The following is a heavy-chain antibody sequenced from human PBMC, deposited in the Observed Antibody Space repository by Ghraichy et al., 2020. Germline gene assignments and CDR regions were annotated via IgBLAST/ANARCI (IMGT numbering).Heavy chain of an antibody. D-gene: IGHD2-15*01. CDR1: GGSFSGYY. CDR3: ARGLGFRGSRFDP. CDR2: INHSGST. Sequence: SQTLSLTCAVYGGSFSGYYWSWIRQPPGKGLEWIGEINHSGSTNYNPSLKSRVTISVDTSKNQFSLKLSSVTAADTAVYYCARGLGFRGSRFDPWGQGTLVTVSS. V-gene: IGHV4-34*01. J-gene: IGHJ5*02.